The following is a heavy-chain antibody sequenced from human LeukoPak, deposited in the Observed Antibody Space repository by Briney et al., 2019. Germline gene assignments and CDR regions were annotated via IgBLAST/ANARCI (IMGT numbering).Heavy chain of an antibody. CDR1: GFTFSDHY. V-gene: IGHV3-23*01. CDR3: AKAVEDTAMGTGLDY. J-gene: IGHJ4*02. D-gene: IGHD5-18*01. Sequence: GGSLRLSCAASGFTFSDHYMDWVRQAPGKGLEWVSAISGSGGSTYYADSVKGRFTISRDNSKNTLYLQMNSLRAEDTAVYYCAKAVEDTAMGTGLDYWGQGTLVTVSS. CDR2: ISGSGGST.